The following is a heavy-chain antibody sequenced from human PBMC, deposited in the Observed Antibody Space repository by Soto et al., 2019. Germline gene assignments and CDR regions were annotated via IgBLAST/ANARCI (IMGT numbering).Heavy chain of an antibody. J-gene: IGHJ4*02. CDR2: IYYSGST. CDR1: GADINSGGFT. CDR3: AREVSGYSSSYEIDY. D-gene: IGHD6-6*01. Sequence: PSETLSLTSSVSGADINSGGFTWTWIRQPPGKGLEWIGYIYYSGSTYYNPSLKSRVTISVDTSKNQFSLKLSSVTAADTAVYYCAREVSGYSSSYEIDYWGQGTLVTVSS. V-gene: IGHV4-30-4*08.